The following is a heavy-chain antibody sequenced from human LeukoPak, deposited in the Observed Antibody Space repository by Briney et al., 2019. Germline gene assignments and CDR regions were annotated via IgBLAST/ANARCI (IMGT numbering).Heavy chain of an antibody. CDR3: RSNAATDDY. D-gene: IGHD6-13*01. CDR2: IKQDGSEK. V-gene: IGHV3-7*01. CDR1: GFTFSSFR. Sequence: GGSLRLSCAASGFTFSSFRMSWVRQAPGKGLEWVANIKQDGSEKYYVDSVKGRFTISRDNAKNSLYLQMDSLRAEDTAVYYCRSNAATDDYWGQGALVTVSS. J-gene: IGHJ4*02.